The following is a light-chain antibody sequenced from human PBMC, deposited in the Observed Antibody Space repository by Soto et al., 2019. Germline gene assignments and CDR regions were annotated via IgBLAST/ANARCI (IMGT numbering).Light chain of an antibody. CDR2: GAS. CDR3: LKHYTDHCT. Sequence: DTQMTQSPSSLSASVVDRVTITCRASQDIGKVLGWFQQKPGKGPERLIYGASTLQSGVPSRFSGSGSVTLFTLTIISVQPEDFATYCCLKHYTDHCTFGQGTKVDI. J-gene: IGKJ1*01. V-gene: IGKV1-17*01. CDR1: QDIGKV.